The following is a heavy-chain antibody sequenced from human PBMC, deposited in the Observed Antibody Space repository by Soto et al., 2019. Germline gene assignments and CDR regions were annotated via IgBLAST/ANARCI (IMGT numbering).Heavy chain of an antibody. CDR1: GGSFSGYY. D-gene: IGHD2-2*01. Sequence: SETLSLTCAVYGGSFSGYYWSWIRQPPGKGLEWIGEINHSGSTNYNPSLKSRVTISVDTSKNQFSLKLSSVTAADTAVYYCARVAGHVVVVPAAIQTYYYYGMDVWGQGTTVTVSS. CDR2: INHSGST. J-gene: IGHJ6*02. CDR3: ARVAGHVVVVPAAIQTYYYYGMDV. V-gene: IGHV4-34*01.